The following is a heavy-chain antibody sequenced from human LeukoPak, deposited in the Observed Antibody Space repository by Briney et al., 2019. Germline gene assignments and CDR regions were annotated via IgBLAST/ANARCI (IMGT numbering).Heavy chain of an antibody. J-gene: IGHJ6*04. CDR1: GYTLTELS. CDR2: FDPEDGET. Sequence: ASVKVSCKVSGYTLTELSMHWVRQAPGKGLEWMGGFDPEDGETIYAQKFQGRVTMTEDTSTDTAYMELSSLRSEDTAVYYCATARMVRGEDGMDVWGKGTRSPSPQ. CDR3: ATARMVRGEDGMDV. D-gene: IGHD3-10*01. V-gene: IGHV1-24*01.